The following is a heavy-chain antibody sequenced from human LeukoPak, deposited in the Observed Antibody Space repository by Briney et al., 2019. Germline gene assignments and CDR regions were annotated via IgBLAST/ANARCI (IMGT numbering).Heavy chain of an antibody. D-gene: IGHD6-13*01. V-gene: IGHV3-9*01. CDR2: ISWNSGSI. J-gene: IGHJ4*02. CDR3: ARVGYSSSFDL. CDR1: GFTFDDYA. Sequence: SLRLSCAASGFTFDDYAMHWVRQAPGKGLEWVSGISWNSGSIGYADSVKGRFTISRDNAKNSLYLQMNSLRAEDTAVYYCARVGYSSSFDLWGQGTLVTVSS.